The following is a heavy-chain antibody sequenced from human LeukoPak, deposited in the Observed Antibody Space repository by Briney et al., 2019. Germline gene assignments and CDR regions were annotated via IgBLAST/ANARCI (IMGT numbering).Heavy chain of an antibody. V-gene: IGHV4-4*07. J-gene: IGHJ5*02. D-gene: IGHD1-7*01. CDR3: ARGGVPGLVGTKVRRPWFDP. CDR2: IYTSGNT. CDR1: GDSISSYY. Sequence: ASETLSLTCTVSGDSISSYYWSWIRQPAGKGLEWIGRIYTSGNTKYNPSLKSRVTMSLDRSKNQSSLKLNSVTAADTAVYYCARGGVPGLVGTKVRRPWFDPWGQGTLVTVSS.